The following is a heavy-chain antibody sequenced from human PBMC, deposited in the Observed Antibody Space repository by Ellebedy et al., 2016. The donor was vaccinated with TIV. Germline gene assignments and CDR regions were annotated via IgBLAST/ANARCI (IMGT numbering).Heavy chain of an antibody. CDR1: GGSVSSTRYY. D-gene: IGHD2-21*02. Sequence: MPSETLSLTCSVYGGSVSSTRYYWAWIRQPPGKGLEYIGIVYYSGSPYYNPSFKSRVTLSADTSKNQFSLNLRTVTAADTAVYYCARTDPWQPIDDWGQGILVSVSS. CDR2: VYYSGSP. J-gene: IGHJ4*02. V-gene: IGHV4-39*01. CDR3: ARTDPWQPIDD.